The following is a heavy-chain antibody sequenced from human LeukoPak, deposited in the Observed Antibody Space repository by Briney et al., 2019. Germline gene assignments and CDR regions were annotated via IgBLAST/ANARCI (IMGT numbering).Heavy chain of an antibody. CDR2: ISASGNSP. V-gene: IGHV3-23*01. Sequence: GGSLRLSCEASGFTFSSYAMSWVRQAPGKGLDWVSGISASGNSPYYADSVKGRFSISRDNSKNTLFLQMNSLRVEDTAVYYCARAELLSLDYWGQGTLVTVSS. CDR3: ARAELLSLDY. D-gene: IGHD1-7*01. J-gene: IGHJ4*02. CDR1: GFTFSSYA.